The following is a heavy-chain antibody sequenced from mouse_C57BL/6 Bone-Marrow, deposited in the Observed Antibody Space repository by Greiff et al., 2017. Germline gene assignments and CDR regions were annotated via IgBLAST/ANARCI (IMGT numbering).Heavy chain of an antibody. Sequence: VQLQQSGPVLVKPGASVKMSCKASGYTFTDYYMNWVKQSHGKSLEWIGVINPYNVGTSYNQKFKGKATLTVDKSSSTAYMELNSLTSEDSADYSCARLRPYWYFDVGGTGTTVTVSS. CDR2: INPYNVGT. V-gene: IGHV1-19*01. D-gene: IGHD2-12*01. CDR1: GYTFTDYY. J-gene: IGHJ1*03. CDR3: ARLRPYWYFDV.